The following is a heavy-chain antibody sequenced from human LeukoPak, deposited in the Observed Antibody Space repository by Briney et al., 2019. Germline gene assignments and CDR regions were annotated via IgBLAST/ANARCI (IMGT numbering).Heavy chain of an antibody. V-gene: IGHV4-59*08. CDR1: GGSIRNYY. D-gene: IGHD3-10*01. Sequence: SETLSLTCTVSGGSIRNYYWNWIRQPPGKGLEWIGYIYYSGNTNYNPSLKSRVTISVDTSKNQFSLKLSSVTAADTAVYYCASLIQLLWFGELLSPGWFDPWGQGTLVTVSS. J-gene: IGHJ5*02. CDR2: IYYSGNT. CDR3: ASLIQLLWFGELLSPGWFDP.